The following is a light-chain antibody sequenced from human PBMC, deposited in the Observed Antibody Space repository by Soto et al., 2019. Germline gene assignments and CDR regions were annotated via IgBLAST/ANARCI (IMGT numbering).Light chain of an antibody. CDR2: GAS. CDR3: QQYGSSPPMYS. V-gene: IGKV3-20*01. Sequence: EIVLTQSPGTLSLSPGERATLSCRACQSVSSSYLSWYQQKPGQAPRLLIYGASSRASGIPDRFSGSGSGTEFTLIISRLEPEDFAVYYCQQYGSSPPMYSFGQGTKLEIK. J-gene: IGKJ2*03. CDR1: QSVSSSY.